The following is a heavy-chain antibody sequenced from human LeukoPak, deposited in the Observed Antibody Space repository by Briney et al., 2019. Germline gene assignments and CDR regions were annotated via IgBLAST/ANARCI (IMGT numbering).Heavy chain of an antibody. V-gene: IGHV3-33*01. CDR1: GFTFSSYG. CDR3: ARDPGDYAGNDAFDI. Sequence: GGSLRLSCAASGFTFSSYGMHWVRQAPGKGLEWVAVIWYDGSNKYYADSVKGRFTVSRDNSKNTVYLQMNSLRAEDTAVYYCARDPGDYAGNDAFDIWGQGTMVTVSS. J-gene: IGHJ3*02. D-gene: IGHD4-17*01. CDR2: IWYDGSNK.